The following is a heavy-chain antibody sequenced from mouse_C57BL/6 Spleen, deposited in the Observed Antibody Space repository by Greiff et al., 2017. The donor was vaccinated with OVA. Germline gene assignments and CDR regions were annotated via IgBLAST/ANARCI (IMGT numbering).Heavy chain of an antibody. V-gene: IGHV1-69*01. CDR2: IDPSDSYT. CDR1: GYTFTSYW. Sequence: VQLQQPGAELVMPGASVKLSCKASGYTFTSYWMHWVKQRPGQGLEWIGEIDPSDSYTNYNQKFKGKSTLTVDKSSSTSSMQLSSLTSEDSAVYYCARNGTGNYFDYWGQGTTLTVSS. CDR3: ARNGTGNYFDY. J-gene: IGHJ2*01. D-gene: IGHD4-1*01.